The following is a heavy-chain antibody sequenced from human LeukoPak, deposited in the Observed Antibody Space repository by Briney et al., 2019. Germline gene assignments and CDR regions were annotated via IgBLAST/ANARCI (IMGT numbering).Heavy chain of an antibody. V-gene: IGHV1-69*05. D-gene: IGHD4-17*01. CDR2: IIPIFGTA. Sequence: GSSVKVSCKASGGTSSSYAISWVRQAPGQGLEWMGRIIPIFGTANYAQKFQGRVTITTDESTSTAYMELSSLRSEDTAVYYCARDRGDYVRFAFDIWGQGTMVTVSS. CDR3: ARDRGDYVRFAFDI. J-gene: IGHJ3*02. CDR1: GGTSSSYA.